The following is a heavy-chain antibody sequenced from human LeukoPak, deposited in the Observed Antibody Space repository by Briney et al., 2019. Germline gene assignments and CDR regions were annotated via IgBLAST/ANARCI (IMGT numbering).Heavy chain of an antibody. CDR2: ITSDSAYI. CDR3: ARYGVSSSTSYIDF. D-gene: IGHD2-2*01. V-gene: IGHV3-21*01. J-gene: IGHJ4*02. Sequence: GGSLRLSCAASGFSFSTYAMNWVRQAPGEGLKWVSCITSDSAYIYYADSVKGRFTISRDSAKNSLYLQMNSLRAEDSAVYYCARYGVSSSTSYIDFWGQGTLVTVSS. CDR1: GFSFSTYA.